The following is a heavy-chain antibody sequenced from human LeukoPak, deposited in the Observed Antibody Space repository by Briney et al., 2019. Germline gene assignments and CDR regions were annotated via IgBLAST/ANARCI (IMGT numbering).Heavy chain of an antibody. CDR2: IYYSGST. CDR3: ARRPALPDY. V-gene: IGHV4-39*01. Sequence: SETLSLTRTVSGGSISSSSYYWGWIRQPPGKGLEWIGSIYYSGSTYYNPSLKSRVTISVDTSKNQFSLKLSSVTAADTAVYYCARRPALPDYWGQGTLVTVSS. J-gene: IGHJ4*02. CDR1: GGSISSSSYY.